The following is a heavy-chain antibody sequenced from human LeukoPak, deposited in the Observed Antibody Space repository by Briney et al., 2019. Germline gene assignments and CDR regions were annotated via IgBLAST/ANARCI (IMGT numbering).Heavy chain of an antibody. Sequence: GSLRLSCAASGFTFSSYWMHWVRQAPGKGLVWVSRINSDGSSTSYADSVKGRFTISRDNSKNTLYLQMNSLRAEDTAVYYCAKDFLDGGSFPMDYWGQGTLVTVSS. CDR1: GFTFSSYW. D-gene: IGHD1-26*01. CDR3: AKDFLDGGSFPMDY. J-gene: IGHJ4*02. V-gene: IGHV3-74*01. CDR2: INSDGSST.